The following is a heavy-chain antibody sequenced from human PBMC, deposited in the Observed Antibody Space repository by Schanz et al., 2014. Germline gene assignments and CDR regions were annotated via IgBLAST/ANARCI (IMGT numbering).Heavy chain of an antibody. CDR3: VRQLLWFGESGVDT. Sequence: QLQLQESGPGLVKPSETLSLTCTVSGGSIRRSTYYWGWIRQPPGKGLEWVASIYNSGSAYYGPSLKSRVTISVEPSKTQFPLRLTSVTASDTAVYYCVRQLLWFGESGVDTWGQGTLVVVSS. CDR1: GGSIRRSTYY. J-gene: IGHJ5*02. CDR2: IYNSGSA. V-gene: IGHV4-39*01. D-gene: IGHD3-10*01.